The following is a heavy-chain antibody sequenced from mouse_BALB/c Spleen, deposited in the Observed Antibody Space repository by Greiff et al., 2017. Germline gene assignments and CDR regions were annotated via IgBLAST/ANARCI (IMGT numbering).Heavy chain of an antibody. Sequence: EVKLVESGPGLVKPSQSLSLTCTVTGYSITSDYAWNWIRQFPGNKLEWMGYISYSGSTSYNPSLKSRISITRDTSKNQFFLQLNSVTTEDTATYYCARSGYYRYFDVWGAGTTVTVSS. CDR3: ARSGYYRYFDV. CDR2: ISYSGST. D-gene: IGHD1-3*01. V-gene: IGHV3-2*02. CDR1: GYSITSDYA. J-gene: IGHJ1*01.